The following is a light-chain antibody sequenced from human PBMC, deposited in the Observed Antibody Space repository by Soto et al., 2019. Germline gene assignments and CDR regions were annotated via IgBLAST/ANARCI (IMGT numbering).Light chain of an antibody. J-gene: IGKJ1*01. Sequence: EIVLTQSPGTLSLSPGERATLSCRASQSVSNNYLAWYQQKPGQAPRLLIYGASSRATGIPDRFSGSGSGTEFTLTISSLQSEDFAIYYCQQYNKWPQTFGQGTKVDIK. CDR1: QSVSNN. CDR2: GAS. CDR3: QQYNKWPQT. V-gene: IGKV3D-15*01.